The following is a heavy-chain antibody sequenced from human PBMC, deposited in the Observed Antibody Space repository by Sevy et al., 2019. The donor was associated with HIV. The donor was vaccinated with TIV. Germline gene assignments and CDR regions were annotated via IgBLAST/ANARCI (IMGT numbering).Heavy chain of an antibody. Sequence: ASVKVSCKASGGTFSSYAISWVRQAPGQGLEWMGGIIPIFGTANYAQKFQGRVTITADESTSTAYMELSSLRSEDTAVYYCASSFRPSSSWPRGFDYWGQGTLVTVSS. V-gene: IGHV1-69*13. CDR2: IIPIFGTA. CDR3: ASSFRPSSSWPRGFDY. J-gene: IGHJ4*02. D-gene: IGHD6-13*01. CDR1: GGTFSSYA.